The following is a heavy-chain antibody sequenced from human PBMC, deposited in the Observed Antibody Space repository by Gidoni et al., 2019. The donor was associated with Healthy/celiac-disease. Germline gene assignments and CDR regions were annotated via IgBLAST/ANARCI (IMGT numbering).Heavy chain of an antibody. J-gene: IGHJ4*02. CDR2: ITAYNGNT. D-gene: IGHD6-13*01. CDR3: ARGIAAAGTSYFDY. CDR1: GYTFTSYG. Sequence: QLQLAQSGAQLKKPGASVKVSCKATGYTFTSYGISWVRQAPGQGLEWMGWITAYNGNTNYSQKLQGRVTMTTDTSTSTAYMELRSLSSDDTAVYYCARGIAAAGTSYFDYWGQGTLVTVSS. V-gene: IGHV1-18*01.